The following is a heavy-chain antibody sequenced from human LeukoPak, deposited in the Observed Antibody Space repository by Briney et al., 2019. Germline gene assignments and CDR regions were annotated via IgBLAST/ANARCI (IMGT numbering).Heavy chain of an antibody. CDR3: ARVYRFGELGYYYGMDV. CDR2: ISSSSSTI. V-gene: IGHV3-48*02. Sequence: GGSLRLSCAASGFTFSSYNFNWVRQAPGKGLEWVSYISSSSSTIYYADSVKGRFTISRDNAKKSLYLQMNSLRDEDTAVYYCARVYRFGELGYYYGMDVWGQGTTVTVSS. J-gene: IGHJ6*02. D-gene: IGHD3-10*01. CDR1: GFTFSSYN.